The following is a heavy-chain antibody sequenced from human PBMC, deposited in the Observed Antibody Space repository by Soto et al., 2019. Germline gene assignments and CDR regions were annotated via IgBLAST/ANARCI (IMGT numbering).Heavy chain of an antibody. CDR3: AARSPAFDY. V-gene: IGHV1-18*01. CDR1: GYTFTTYG. Sequence: QVQLVQSGPEVKKPGASVKVSCKTSGYTFTTYGISWVRQAPGQGLEWMGWITTDKGKTTYAQKFQGRVTMTTDTSPSTAYMEPRSLKADDTAVDYCAARSPAFDYWGQGTLVTVSS. J-gene: IGHJ4*02. CDR2: ITTDKGKT.